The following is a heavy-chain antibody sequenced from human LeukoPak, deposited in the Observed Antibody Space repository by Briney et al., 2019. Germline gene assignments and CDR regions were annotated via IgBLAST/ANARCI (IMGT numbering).Heavy chain of an antibody. CDR2: ISAYNGNT. Sequence: ASVKVSCKASGYTLTSYGISWVRQAPGQGLEWMGWISAYNGNTNYAQKLQGRVTMTTDTSTSTAYMELRSLRSDDTAVYYCARAKPYCSSTSCQRNNWFDPWGQGTLVTVSS. V-gene: IGHV1-18*01. CDR1: GYTLTSYG. D-gene: IGHD2-2*01. CDR3: ARAKPYCSSTSCQRNNWFDP. J-gene: IGHJ5*02.